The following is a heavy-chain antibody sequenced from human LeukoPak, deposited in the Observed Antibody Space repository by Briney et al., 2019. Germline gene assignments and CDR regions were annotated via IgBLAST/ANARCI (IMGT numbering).Heavy chain of an antibody. CDR1: GFTFSSYG. J-gene: IGHJ5*02. V-gene: IGHV3-33*01. CDR3: ARDLWYSKPSNWFDP. Sequence: PGGCLRLSCAASGFTFSSYGMDWVRQARGRGLGWVAVIWYGGSNKYYADSVKGRFTISRDNSKNTLYLQMDSRRAEHTDVYYCARDLWYSKPSNWFDPWGQGTLVTVSS. CDR2: IWYGGSNK. D-gene: IGHD4-11*01.